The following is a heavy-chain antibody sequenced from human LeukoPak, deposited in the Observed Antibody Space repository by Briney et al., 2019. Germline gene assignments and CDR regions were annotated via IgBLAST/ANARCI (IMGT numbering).Heavy chain of an antibody. D-gene: IGHD2-8*01. CDR2: IPYDGSDK. CDR3: AREASEWSPPDI. V-gene: IGHV3-30*03. J-gene: IGHJ3*02. CDR1: GFTFSSYW. Sequence: HPGGSLRLSCAASGFTFSSYWMSWVRQAPGKGLEWVTFIPYDGSDKYYADSVKGRFTISRDNSKNTLYLQMNNMRTEDTAVYYCAREASEWSPPDIWGQGTTVTVSS.